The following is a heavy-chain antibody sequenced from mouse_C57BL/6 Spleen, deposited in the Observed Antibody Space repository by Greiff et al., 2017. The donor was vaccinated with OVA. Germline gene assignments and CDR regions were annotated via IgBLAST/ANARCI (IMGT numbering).Heavy chain of an antibody. Sequence: EVQGVESGGGLVQPGGSLSLSCAASGFTFTDYYMSWVRQPPGKALEWLGFIRNKANGYTTDYSASVKGRFTISRDNSKSILYLQMNALRAEDIATNNCARLDDGYYVDYARDDWGQGTSVTVSS. CDR3: ARLDDGYYVDYARDD. J-gene: IGHJ4*01. V-gene: IGHV7-3*01. CDR1: GFTFTDYY. D-gene: IGHD2-3*01. CDR2: IRNKANGYTT.